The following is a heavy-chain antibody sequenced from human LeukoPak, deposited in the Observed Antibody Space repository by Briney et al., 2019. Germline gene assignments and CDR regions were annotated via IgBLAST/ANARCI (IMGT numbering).Heavy chain of an antibody. D-gene: IGHD6-13*01. V-gene: IGHV4-31*03. J-gene: IGHJ6*02. Sequence: SGTLSLTCTVSGGSISSGGYYWSWIRQHPGKGLEWIGYIYYSGSTYYNPSLKSRVTISVDTSKNQFSLKLSSVTAADTAVYYCARHRAGAAAGIHYYYYGMDVWGQGTTVTVSS. CDR3: ARHRAGAAAGIHYYYYGMDV. CDR1: GGSISSGGYY. CDR2: IYYSGST.